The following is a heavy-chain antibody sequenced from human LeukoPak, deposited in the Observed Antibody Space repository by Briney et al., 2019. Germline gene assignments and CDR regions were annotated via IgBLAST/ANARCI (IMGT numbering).Heavy chain of an antibody. D-gene: IGHD1-26*01. V-gene: IGHV3-74*01. J-gene: IGHJ4*02. CDR1: GFTFSSNW. CDR2: INEDGSTK. Sequence: GGSLRLSCAASGFTFSSNWMHWVRQAPGKGLVWVSRINEDGSTKNYADSVKGRSTIFRDNAKNTLYLQMNSLRAEDTAVYYCVRDLGGRSGHWGQGTLVTVSS. CDR3: VRDLGGRSGH.